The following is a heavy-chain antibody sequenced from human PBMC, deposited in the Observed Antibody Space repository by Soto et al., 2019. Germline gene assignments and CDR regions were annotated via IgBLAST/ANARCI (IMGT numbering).Heavy chain of an antibody. CDR3: ASPSVPSAIIDAFDM. J-gene: IGHJ3*02. Sequence: GGSLRFSCAASGFTVSSNYMTWVRQAPGKGLEWVSVLYSGGSTYYADSVKGRFTISRDNSKNTLYLQMNSLRAEDTAVYYCASPSVPSAIIDAFDMWGQGTMVTVSS. CDR2: LYSGGST. V-gene: IGHV3-66*01. D-gene: IGHD2-2*01. CDR1: GFTVSSNY.